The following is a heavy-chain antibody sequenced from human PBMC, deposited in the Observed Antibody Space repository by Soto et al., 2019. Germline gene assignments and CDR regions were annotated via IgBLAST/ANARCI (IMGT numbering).Heavy chain of an antibody. J-gene: IGHJ5*02. V-gene: IGHV5-10-1*01. CDR3: ARLGPKDYSSSWYWFDP. CDR2: IDPSDSYT. Sequence: PGESLKISCKGSGYSFTSYWISWVRQMPGKGLEWMWRIDPSDSYTNYSPSFQGHVTISADKSISTAYLQWGSLKASDTAMYYCARLGPKDYSSSWYWFDPWGQGTLVTVSS. D-gene: IGHD6-13*01. CDR1: GYSFTSYW.